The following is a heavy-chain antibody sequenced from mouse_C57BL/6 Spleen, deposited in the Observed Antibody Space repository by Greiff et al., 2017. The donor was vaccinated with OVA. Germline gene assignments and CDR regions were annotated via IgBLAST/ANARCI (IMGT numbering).Heavy chain of an antibody. D-gene: IGHD2-4*01. V-gene: IGHV1-26*01. J-gene: IGHJ4*01. CDR3: APDGDYDGGAMDY. CDR2: INPNNGGT. Sequence: EVQLQQSGPELVKPGASVKISCKASGYTFTDYYMNWVKQSHGKSLEWIGDINPNNGGTSYNQKFKGKATLTVDKSSSTAYMELRSLTSEDSAVYYCAPDGDYDGGAMDYWGQGTSVTVSS. CDR1: GYTFTDYY.